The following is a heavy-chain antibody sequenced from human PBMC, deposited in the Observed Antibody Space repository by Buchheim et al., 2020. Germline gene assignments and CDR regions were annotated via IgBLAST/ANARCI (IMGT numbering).Heavy chain of an antibody. CDR2: INHSGST. CDR1: GGSFSGYY. Sequence: QVQLQQWGAGLLKPSETLSLTCAVYGGSFSGYYWSWIRQPPGKGLEWIGEINHSGSTNSNPSLKSRVTISVDTSKNQFSLKLSSVTAADTAVYYCAREWERYDFWSGYLSPATYGMDVWGQRTT. CDR3: AREWERYDFWSGYLSPATYGMDV. D-gene: IGHD3-3*01. J-gene: IGHJ6*02. V-gene: IGHV4-34*01.